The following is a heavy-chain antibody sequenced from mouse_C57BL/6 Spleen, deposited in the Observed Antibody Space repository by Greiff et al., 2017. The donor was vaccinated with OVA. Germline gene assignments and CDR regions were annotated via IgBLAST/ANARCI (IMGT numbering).Heavy chain of an antibody. CDR3: ARLLTTVVDFDY. D-gene: IGHD1-1*01. CDR1: GYTFPSYW. CDR2: IDPSDSYT. J-gene: IGHJ2*01. Sequence: QVQLQQPGAELVKPGASVKLSCKASGYTFPSYWLQWVKQRPGQGLEWIGEIDPSDSYTNYNQKFKGKATLTVDTSSSTAYMQLSSLTSEDSAFYYCARLLTTVVDFDYWGQGTTLTVSS. V-gene: IGHV1-50*01.